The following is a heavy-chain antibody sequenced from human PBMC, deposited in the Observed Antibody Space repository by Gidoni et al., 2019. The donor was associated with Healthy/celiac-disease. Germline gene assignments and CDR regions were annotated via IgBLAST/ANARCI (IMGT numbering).Heavy chain of an antibody. D-gene: IGHD6-13*01. J-gene: IGHJ4*02. V-gene: IGHV4-39*01. CDR1: GGSTRSSSYY. CDR3: ARGSIAAALNYFDY. CDR2: IYYSGST. Sequence: QLHLQVSGPGLLKPSETLSLTCAVSGGSTRSSSYYWGWIRQPPGKGLEWIGSIYYSGSTYYNPSLKSRVTISVDTSKNQFSLKLSSVTAADTAVYYCARGSIAAALNYFDYWGQGTLVTVSS.